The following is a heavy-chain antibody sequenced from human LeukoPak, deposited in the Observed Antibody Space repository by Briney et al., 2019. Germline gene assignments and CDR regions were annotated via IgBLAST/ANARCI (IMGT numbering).Heavy chain of an antibody. Sequence: ASVKVSCKASGYTLTNYALHWVRQAPGQRLEWMGWINAGNGNREYSQNFQGRVTLTRDTSASTAYMELSSLRSEDTAVYYCARVSSTGFDPWGQGSLVTVSS. J-gene: IGHJ5*02. CDR3: ARVSSTGFDP. CDR2: INAGNGNR. V-gene: IGHV1-3*01. D-gene: IGHD1-1*01. CDR1: GYTLTNYA.